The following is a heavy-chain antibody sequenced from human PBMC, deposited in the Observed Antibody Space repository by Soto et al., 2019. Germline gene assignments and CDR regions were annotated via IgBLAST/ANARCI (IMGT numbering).Heavy chain of an antibody. J-gene: IGHJ5*02. V-gene: IGHV5-10-1*01. D-gene: IGHD2-8*01. CDR3: ANLYETPNSNWFDP. Sequence: PGESLKISSNGSGYIFTSYWSSWVRQMPGKGLEWMGRIDPSDSYTNYSPSFQGHVTISADKSISTAYLQWSSLKASDTAMYYCANLYETPNSNWFDPWGQGTLVTVSS. CDR2: IDPSDSYT. CDR1: GYIFTSYW.